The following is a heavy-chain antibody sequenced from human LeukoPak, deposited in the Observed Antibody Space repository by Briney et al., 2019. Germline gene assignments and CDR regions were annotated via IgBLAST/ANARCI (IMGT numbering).Heavy chain of an antibody. Sequence: SVKVSCKASGGTFSSYAISWVRQAPGQGLEWMGGIIPIFGTANYAQKFQGRVTITADKSTSTAYMELSSLRSEDTAVYYCAREHVDIVASTENWFDPWGQGTLVTVSS. CDR3: AREHVDIVASTENWFDP. CDR2: IIPIFGTA. CDR1: GGTFSSYA. D-gene: IGHD5-12*01. J-gene: IGHJ5*02. V-gene: IGHV1-69*06.